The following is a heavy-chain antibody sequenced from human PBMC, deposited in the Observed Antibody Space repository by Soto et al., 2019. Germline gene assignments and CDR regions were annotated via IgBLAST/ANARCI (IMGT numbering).Heavy chain of an antibody. CDR3: ARDPAP. CDR2: IYNSGST. V-gene: IGHV4-31*03. J-gene: IGHJ5*02. Sequence: QVQLQESGPGLVKASQTLSLTCTVSGGSISSGGYYWSWTRQHPGKGLEWIGYIYNSGSTYYNPSLTRRVTLSADTSTNQFSLKLSSVTAADTAVYYCARDPAPWGQGTLVTVSS. CDR1: GGSISSGGYY.